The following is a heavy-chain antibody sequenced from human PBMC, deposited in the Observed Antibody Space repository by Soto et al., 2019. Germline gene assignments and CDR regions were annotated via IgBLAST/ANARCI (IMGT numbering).Heavy chain of an antibody. Sequence: GGSLRLSCAASGFAFYYYNMNWVRQAPGRGLEWVSSISGSGIDIHFTDSVKGRFTIYRDNAKTSLYLQMDSLRVEDTAVYYCAKDPPWTVGPLAMDVWGQGTTVTVSS. V-gene: IGHV3-21*04. D-gene: IGHD2-2*01. CDR3: AKDPPWTVGPLAMDV. J-gene: IGHJ6*02. CDR1: GFAFYYYN. CDR2: ISGSGIDI.